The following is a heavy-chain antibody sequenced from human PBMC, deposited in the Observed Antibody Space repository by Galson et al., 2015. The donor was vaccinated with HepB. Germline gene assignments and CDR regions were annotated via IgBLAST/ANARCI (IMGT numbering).Heavy chain of an antibody. CDR1: GGTFSSHS. J-gene: IGHJ4*02. D-gene: IGHD6-19*01. CDR3: AKTHQWLVGDFDY. Sequence: SCKASGGTFSSHSLNWLRQAPGQGLEWMGRIIPMLGMADYAQKFKDRITITADTSTNIAYMELSSLKSDDTAIYYCAKTHQWLVGDFDYWGQGTLITVSS. V-gene: IGHV1-69*02. CDR2: IIPMLGMA.